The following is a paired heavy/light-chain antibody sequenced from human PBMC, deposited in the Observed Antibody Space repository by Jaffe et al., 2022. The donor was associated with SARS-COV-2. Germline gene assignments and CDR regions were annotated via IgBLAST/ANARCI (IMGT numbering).Heavy chain of an antibody. CDR1: GFTFSDFY. Sequence: QVQLVESGGGLVKPGGSLRLSCAASGFTFSDFYMSWVRQAPGKGLEWVSYISRDGSTVYYADSAKGRFTISRDNAKNSLYLQLDSLRTEDTAVYYCARQTQTRAAEIDYWGQGTLVTVSS. J-gene: IGHJ4*02. V-gene: IGHV3-11*01. D-gene: IGHD6-13*01. CDR2: ISRDGSTV. CDR3: ARQTQTRAAEIDY.
Light chain of an antibody. CDR3: QTWGTDVV. V-gene: IGLV4-69*01. CDR2: LNSDGSH. J-gene: IGLJ2*01. Sequence: QLVVTQSPSASASLGASVKLTCTLSSGHSNYAIAWHQQQPEKGPRFLMKLNSDGSHTKGDGIPDRFSGSSSGAERYLTISSLQSEDEADYYCQTWGTDVVFGGGTKLTVL. CDR1: SGHSNYA.